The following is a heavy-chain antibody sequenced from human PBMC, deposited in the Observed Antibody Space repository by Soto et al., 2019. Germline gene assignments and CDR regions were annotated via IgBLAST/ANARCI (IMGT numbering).Heavy chain of an antibody. CDR3: YFDWAPFMGYYYYYGMDV. CDR1: GYTFTSYD. CDR2: MNPNSGNT. V-gene: IGHV1-8*01. Sequence: ASVKVSCKASGYTFTSYDINWVRQATGQGLEWMGWMNPNSGNTGYAQKFQGRVTMTRNTSISTAYLELSSLRSEDTAVYYCYFDWAPFMGYYYYYGMDVWGQGTTVTVSS. J-gene: IGHJ6*02. D-gene: IGHD3-9*01.